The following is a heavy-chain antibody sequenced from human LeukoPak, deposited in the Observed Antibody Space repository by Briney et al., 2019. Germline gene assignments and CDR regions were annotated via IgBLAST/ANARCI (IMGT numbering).Heavy chain of an antibody. V-gene: IGHV3-53*01. Sequence: GGSLRLSCAASGFIVSSDYMSWVRQAPGKGLEWVSVIYSGDSTHYVDSVKGRFTISRDNSKQTVFLQMNSLRAEDTAVYYCARLIGLSDAFDIWGQGTMVTVSS. D-gene: IGHD3-16*02. CDR2: IYSGDST. CDR1: GFIVSSDY. CDR3: ARLIGLSDAFDI. J-gene: IGHJ3*02.